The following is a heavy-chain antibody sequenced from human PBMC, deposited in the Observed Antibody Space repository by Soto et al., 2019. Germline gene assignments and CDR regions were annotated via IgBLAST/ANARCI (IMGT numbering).Heavy chain of an antibody. V-gene: IGHV1-69*06. J-gene: IGHJ6*02. CDR3: ARAPLGVVVAATPSPDPLYCMDV. D-gene: IGHD2-15*01. CDR1: GGTFSSYA. Sequence: SVKVSCKASGGTFSSYAISWVRQAPGQGLEWMGGIIPIFGTANYAQKFQGRVTITADKSTSTAYMELSSLRSEDTAVYYCARAPLGVVVAATPSPDPLYCMDVWGQGTTVTVSS. CDR2: IIPIFGTA.